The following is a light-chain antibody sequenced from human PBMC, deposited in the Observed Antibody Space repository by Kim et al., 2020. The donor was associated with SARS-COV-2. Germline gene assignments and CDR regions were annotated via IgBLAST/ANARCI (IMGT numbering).Light chain of an antibody. CDR1: SSYVGGYNY. Sequence: GQSVTISCTGTSSYVGGYNYVSWYQQHPGKAPKLMIYEVSKRPSGVPDRFSGSKSGNTASLTVSGLQAEDEADYYCSSYAASNNLVFGGGTQLTVL. CDR3: SSYAASNNLV. J-gene: IGLJ2*01. V-gene: IGLV2-8*01. CDR2: EVS.